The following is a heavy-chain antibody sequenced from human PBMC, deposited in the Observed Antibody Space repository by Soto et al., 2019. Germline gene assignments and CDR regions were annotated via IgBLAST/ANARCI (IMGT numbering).Heavy chain of an antibody. CDR1: GFTFSSYS. Sequence: GGSLRLSCAASGFTFSSYSMNWVRQAPGKGLEWVSSISSSSSYIYYADSVKGRFTISRDNAKNSLYLQMNSLRAEDTAVYYCARDREAVAYFDYWGQGTLVTV. CDR2: ISSSSSYI. CDR3: ARDREAVAYFDY. V-gene: IGHV3-21*01. D-gene: IGHD6-19*01. J-gene: IGHJ4*02.